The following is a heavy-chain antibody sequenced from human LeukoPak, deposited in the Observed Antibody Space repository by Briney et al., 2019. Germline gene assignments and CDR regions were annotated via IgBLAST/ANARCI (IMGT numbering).Heavy chain of an antibody. CDR2: ISGDGGGT. V-gene: IGHV3-43*02. D-gene: IGHD5-24*01. CDR1: GFTSGDYA. CDR3: ARWQCCSYYGMDV. J-gene: IGHJ6*02. Sequence: PGGSLRLSCAASGFTSGDYAMHWVRQAPGKGLEWASLISGDGGGTYYADSVKGRFTISRDNTKNSLYLQMNSLRTEDTALYYCARWQCCSYYGMDVWGQGTTVTVSS.